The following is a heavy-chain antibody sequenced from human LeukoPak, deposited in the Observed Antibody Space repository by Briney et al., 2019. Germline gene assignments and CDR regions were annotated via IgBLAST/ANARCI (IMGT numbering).Heavy chain of an antibody. J-gene: IGHJ6*03. CDR1: GFTFSSYE. D-gene: IGHD3-16*01. CDR3: ARDWGEGDYYYYYMDV. V-gene: IGHV3-48*03. CDR2: ISSSGSTI. Sequence: GGSLRLSCAASGFTFSSYEMNWVRQAPGKGLEWVSYISSSGSTIYYADSVKGRFTISRDNAKNSLYLQMNSLRAEDTAVYYCARDWGEGDYYYYYMDVWGKGTTVTVSS.